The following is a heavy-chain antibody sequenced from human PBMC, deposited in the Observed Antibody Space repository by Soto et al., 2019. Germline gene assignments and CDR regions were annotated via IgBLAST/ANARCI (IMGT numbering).Heavy chain of an antibody. CDR2: INHSGST. CDR1: GGSFSGYY. J-gene: IGHJ6*02. D-gene: IGHD2-21*02. V-gene: IGHV4-34*01. Sequence: QVQLQQWGAGLLKPSETLSLTCAVYGGSFSGYYWSWIRQPPGKGLEWIGEINHSGSTNYNPSLKSRVTIAVDTSKKQFCLKLSSVTAADTAVYYCASSELIKGDFKPYYCYGMDVWGQGTTVTVSS. CDR3: ASSELIKGDFKPYYCYGMDV.